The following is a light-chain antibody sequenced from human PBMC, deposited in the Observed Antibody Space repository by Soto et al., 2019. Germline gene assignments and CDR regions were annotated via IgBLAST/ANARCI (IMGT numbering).Light chain of an antibody. V-gene: IGKV3-20*01. Sequence: EIGLTQSPGTLSLSPGERATLSCKASQSVTSGYLAWYQQKPGQAPGLLIYGASSRATGIPDRFRGSGSGTDFTLTISRLEPEDFAVYFCQQYNNSPEYTFGQGTKLEIK. CDR3: QQYNNSPEYT. CDR2: GAS. J-gene: IGKJ2*01. CDR1: QSVTSGY.